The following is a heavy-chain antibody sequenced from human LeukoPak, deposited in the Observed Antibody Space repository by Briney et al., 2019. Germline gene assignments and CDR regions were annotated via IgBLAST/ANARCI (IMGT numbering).Heavy chain of an antibody. CDR1: GGSISSYY. V-gene: IGHV4-59*01. CDR3: ARGHLYSSGWYNNWFDP. CDR2: IYYSGST. D-gene: IGHD6-19*01. Sequence: PSETLSLTCTVSGGSISSYYWSWIRQPPGKGLEWIGYIYYSGSTNYNPSLKSRVTISVDTSKNQFSLKLSSVTAADTAVYYCARGHLYSSGWYNNWFDPWGQGTLVTVSS. J-gene: IGHJ5*02.